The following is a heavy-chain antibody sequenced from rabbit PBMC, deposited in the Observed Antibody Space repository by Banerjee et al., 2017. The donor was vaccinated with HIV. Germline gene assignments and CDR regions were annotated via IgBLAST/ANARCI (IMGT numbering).Heavy chain of an antibody. J-gene: IGHJ4*01. V-gene: IGHV1S40*01. CDR2: IGTSNSGYT. CDR1: GFSFSSSYY. D-gene: IGHD4-2*01. CDR3: ARNAGAAVRIALNL. Sequence: QSLEESGGDLVKPGASLTLTCTASGFSFSSSYYMCWVRQAPGKGLEWIACIGTSNSGYTYYASWAKGRFTISKTSSTVTLQMTSLTAADTATYFCARNAGAAVRIALNLWGPGTLVTVS.